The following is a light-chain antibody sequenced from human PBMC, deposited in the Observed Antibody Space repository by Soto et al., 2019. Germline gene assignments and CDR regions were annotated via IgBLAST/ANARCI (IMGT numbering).Light chain of an antibody. CDR1: SSDVGNYKY. CDR2: EVS. Sequence: QSALTQPASVSGSPGQSITISCTGTSSDVGNYKYVSWFQQHPVEAPKLMIYEVSNRPSGVSNRFSASKSDHTASLTISGLQAEDEADYYCSSYTISNTWVFGGGTKLTVL. V-gene: IGLV2-14*01. CDR3: SSYTISNTWV. J-gene: IGLJ3*02.